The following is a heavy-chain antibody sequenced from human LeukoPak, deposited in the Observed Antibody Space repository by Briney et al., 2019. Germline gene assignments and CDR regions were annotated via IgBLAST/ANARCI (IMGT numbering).Heavy chain of an antibody. V-gene: IGHV4-61*02. Sequence: PSETLSLTCTISGDSIARGDHYWSWIRQPAGKGLEWIGRIYTTGISNYNPSLKSRVSMSVDTSRNQFSLSLTSVSASDTAVYYCARDGGKFGPWGQGTLVTVSS. J-gene: IGHJ5*02. CDR2: IYTTGIS. D-gene: IGHD3-16*01. CDR1: GDSIARGDHY. CDR3: ARDGGKFGP.